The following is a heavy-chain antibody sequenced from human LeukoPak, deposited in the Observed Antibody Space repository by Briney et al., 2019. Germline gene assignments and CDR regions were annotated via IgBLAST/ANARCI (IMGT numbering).Heavy chain of an antibody. CDR1: GYTFTDYY. V-gene: IGHV1-2*02. Sequence: GASVKVSCKGSGYTFTDYYMHWVRQAPGQGLVWMGWIYPNRGGTNYAQKFQGRVTMTRDTSINTAYMELSRLRSDDTAVYYCARAYDGSGNLDYWGQGTLVTVSS. CDR2: IYPNRGGT. CDR3: ARAYDGSGNLDY. J-gene: IGHJ4*02. D-gene: IGHD3-22*01.